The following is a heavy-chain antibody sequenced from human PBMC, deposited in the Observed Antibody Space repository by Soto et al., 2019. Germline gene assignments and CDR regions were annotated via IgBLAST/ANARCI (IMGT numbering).Heavy chain of an antibody. CDR2: IYYSGST. V-gene: IGHV4-61*01. J-gene: IGHJ1*01. D-gene: IGHD6-6*01. CDR1: GGSVSSGSYY. Sequence: PSETLSLTCTVSGGSVSSGSYYWSWIRQPPGKGLEWIGYIYYSGSTNYNPSLKSRVTISVDTSKNQFSLKLSSVTAADTAVYYCAQGAARRLSDVKYFQHWGQGTLVTVSS. CDR3: AQGAARRLSDVKYFQH.